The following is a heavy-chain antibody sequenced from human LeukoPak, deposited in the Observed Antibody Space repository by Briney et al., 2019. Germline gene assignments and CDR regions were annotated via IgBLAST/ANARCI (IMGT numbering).Heavy chain of an antibody. D-gene: IGHD3-22*01. V-gene: IGHV4-59*01. CDR2: IFFTGYT. Sequence: SETLSLTCSVSDGSMNAYYWTWIRQPPGKGLEWIGHIFFTGYTNYNPSLKSRVTISVDTSKNQFSLKLSSVTAADTAVYYCARGNYYDSSGYTPRLSTFDYWGQGTLVTVSS. J-gene: IGHJ4*02. CDR3: ARGNYYDSSGYTPRLSTFDY. CDR1: DGSMNAYY.